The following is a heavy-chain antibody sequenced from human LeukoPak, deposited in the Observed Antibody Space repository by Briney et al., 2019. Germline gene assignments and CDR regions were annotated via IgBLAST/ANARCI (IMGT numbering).Heavy chain of an antibody. V-gene: IGHV3-30*02. J-gene: IGHJ5*02. CDR2: IRYDGSSK. D-gene: IGHD1-14*01. CDR3: AKSVSWWFDP. CDR1: GFTFSSYG. Sequence: GGSLRLSCAASGFTFSSYGMHWVRQAPGKGLEWVAFIRYDGSSKYYADSVKGRFTISRDNSKNTLYLQMNSLRAEDTAVYYCAKSVSWWFDPWGQGTLVTVSS.